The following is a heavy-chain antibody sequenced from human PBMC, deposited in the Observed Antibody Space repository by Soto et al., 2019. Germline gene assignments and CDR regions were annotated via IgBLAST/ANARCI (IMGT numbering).Heavy chain of an antibody. CDR2: IWNDGSNE. J-gene: IGHJ1*01. V-gene: IGHV3-33*01. Sequence: PGGSLRLSCKASGFSFSSYGMHWIRQAPGRGLEWLAIIWNDGSNEYYADSVKGRFTISRDNSKNTLYLQLNNLRAEDTAVYFCARPQTDSGGYAVYWGQGTLVTVSS. D-gene: IGHD3-22*01. CDR3: ARPQTDSGGYAVY. CDR1: GFSFSSYG.